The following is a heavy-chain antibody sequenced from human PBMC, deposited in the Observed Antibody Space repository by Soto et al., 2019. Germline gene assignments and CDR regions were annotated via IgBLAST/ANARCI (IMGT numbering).Heavy chain of an antibody. Sequence: TLSLTCSVSSDSMNSGGYYWSWIRQHPGKGLEWIGYIYSNGDTYYNPSLKSRVTISVDTSKNQFSLNLTSVTAADTAVYYCARRGGSSSRYYYYAMDVWGQGTTVTVSS. CDR1: SDSMNSGGYY. D-gene: IGHD6-6*01. CDR3: ARRGGSSSRYYYYAMDV. J-gene: IGHJ6*02. V-gene: IGHV4-31*03. CDR2: IYSNGDT.